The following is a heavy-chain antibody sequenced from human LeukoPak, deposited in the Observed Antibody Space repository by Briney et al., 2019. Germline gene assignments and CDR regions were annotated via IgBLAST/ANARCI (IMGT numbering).Heavy chain of an antibody. CDR3: ARDHDFYRPRWYFDL. J-gene: IGHJ2*01. D-gene: IGHD3-3*01. Sequence: GGCLRLSCAASGFTLSGEGMSWGGRAAGKGGEWGANIKQDGSEKNYVESVKGRLTISIDNAKNSLYLQMNSLRAEDTAVYYCARDHDFYRPRWYFDLWGRGTLVTVSS. CDR1: GFTLSGEG. CDR2: IKQDGSEK. V-gene: IGHV3-7*03.